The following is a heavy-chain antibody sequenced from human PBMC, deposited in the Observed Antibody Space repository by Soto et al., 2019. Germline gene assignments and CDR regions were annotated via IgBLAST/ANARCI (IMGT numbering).Heavy chain of an antibody. CDR3: ARREGLATISYYFDF. J-gene: IGHJ4*02. CDR1: DDAINSDKYY. D-gene: IGHD3-9*01. V-gene: IGHV4-39*01. Sequence: PSETLSLTCSVSDDAINSDKYYWGWIRQPPGKGLEWIGSIYYRGNAYYNPSLQTRVTISLDKSKSQFSLKLNSVTAADSAVYFCARREGLATISYYFDFWGQGALVTVSS. CDR2: IYYRGNA.